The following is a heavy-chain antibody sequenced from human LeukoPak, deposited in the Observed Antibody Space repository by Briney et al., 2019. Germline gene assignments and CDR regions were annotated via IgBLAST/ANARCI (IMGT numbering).Heavy chain of an antibody. CDR3: ARGGGEYSSSSPFDY. J-gene: IGHJ4*02. CDR1: GDTFSSYT. V-gene: IGHV1-69*16. Sequence: SVKVSCKASGDTFSSYTINWVRQAPGQGLEWMGGIIPILGTANYAQKFQGRVTITADESTSTAYMALSSLRSEDTAVYYCARGGGEYSSSSPFDYWGQGTLATVSS. CDR2: IIPILGTA. D-gene: IGHD6-6*01.